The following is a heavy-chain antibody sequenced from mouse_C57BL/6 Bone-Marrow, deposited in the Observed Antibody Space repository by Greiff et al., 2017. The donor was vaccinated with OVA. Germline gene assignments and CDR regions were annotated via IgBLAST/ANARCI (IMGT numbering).Heavy chain of an antibody. D-gene: IGHD2-1*01. CDR1: GYTFTSYW. V-gene: IGHV1-55*01. CDR3: ARGEEIYYGNYEVDY. CDR2: IYPGSGST. J-gene: IGHJ2*01. Sequence: QVQLQQPGAELVKPGASVKMSCKASGYTFTSYWITWVKQRPGQGLEWIGDIYPGSGSTNYNEKFKSKATLTVDTSSSTAYMQLSRLTSEDSAVYYCARGEEIYYGNYEVDYWGQGTTLTVSS.